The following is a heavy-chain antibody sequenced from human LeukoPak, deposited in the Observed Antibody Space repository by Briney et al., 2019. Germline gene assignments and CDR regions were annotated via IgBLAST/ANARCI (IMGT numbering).Heavy chain of an antibody. CDR2: IYYSGST. CDR3: ASGLRYFDN. Sequence: SETLSLTCTVSAGSLSSGDYYWSWIRQPPGKGLEWIGYIYYSGSTYYNPSLKSRVTISVDTSKNQFSLKLSSVTAADTAVYYCASGLRYFDNWGQGTLVTVSS. J-gene: IGHJ4*02. CDR1: AGSLSSGDYY. V-gene: IGHV4-30-4*01. D-gene: IGHD3-9*01.